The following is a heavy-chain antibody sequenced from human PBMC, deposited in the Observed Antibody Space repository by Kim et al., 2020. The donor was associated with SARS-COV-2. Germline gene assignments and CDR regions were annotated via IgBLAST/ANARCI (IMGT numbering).Heavy chain of an antibody. CDR3: AKVGSYGDFYYYGMDV. J-gene: IGHJ6*02. V-gene: IGHV3-23*01. D-gene: IGHD1-26*01. Sequence: SVKGRFTISRDNSTNTLYLQMNSLRAEDTAVYYCAKVGSYGDFYYYGMDVWGQGTTVTVSS.